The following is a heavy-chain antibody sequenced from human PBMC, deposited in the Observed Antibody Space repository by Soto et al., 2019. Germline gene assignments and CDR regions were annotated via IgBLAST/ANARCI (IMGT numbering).Heavy chain of an antibody. V-gene: IGHV1-8*01. CDR1: GYTFTSYD. CDR3: AREGSYSSSSPSDY. J-gene: IGHJ4*02. CDR2: MNPNSGNT. D-gene: IGHD6-6*01. Sequence: ASVKVSCTASGYTFTSYDINWVRQATGQGLEWMGWMNPNSGNTGYAQKFQGRVTMTRNTSISTAYMELSSLRSEDTAVYYCAREGSYSSSSPSDYWGQGTLVTVSS.